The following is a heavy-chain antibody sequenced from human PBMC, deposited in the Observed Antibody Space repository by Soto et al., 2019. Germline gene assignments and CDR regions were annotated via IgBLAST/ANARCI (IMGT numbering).Heavy chain of an antibody. CDR3: ARAPNRLLLGTWLGDYRYFDY. D-gene: IGHD3-22*01. V-gene: IGHV4-59*12. J-gene: IGHJ4*02. CDR1: GGSISSYY. Sequence: PSETLSLTCTVSGGSISSYYWSWIRQPPGKGLEWIGYIYYSGSTNYNPSLKSRVTISVDTSKNQFSLKLSSVTAADTAVYYCARAPNRLLLGTWLGDYRYFDYWGQGTLVTVSS. CDR2: IYYSGST.